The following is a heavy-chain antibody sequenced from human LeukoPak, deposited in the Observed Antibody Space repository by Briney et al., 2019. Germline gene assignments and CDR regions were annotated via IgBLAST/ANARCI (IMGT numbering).Heavy chain of an antibody. CDR3: ARHDSSGYYHPGYFQH. CDR2: IYYSGST. D-gene: IGHD3-22*01. CDR1: GGSISSYY. J-gene: IGHJ1*01. V-gene: IGHV4-59*08. Sequence: SETLSLTCTVSGGSISSYYWSWIRQPPGKGLEWIGYIYYSGSTNYNPSLKSRVTISVDTSKNQFSLKLSSVTAADTAVYYCARHDSSGYYHPGYFQHWGQGTLVTVSS.